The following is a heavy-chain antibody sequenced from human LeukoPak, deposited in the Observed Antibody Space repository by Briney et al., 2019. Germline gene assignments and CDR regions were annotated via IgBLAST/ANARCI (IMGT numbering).Heavy chain of an antibody. V-gene: IGHV1-69*05. CDR1: GGTFSSYA. J-gene: IGHJ4*02. Sequence: GASVKVSCKASGGTFSSYAISWVRQAPGQGLEWMGRIIPIFGTANYAQKFQGRVTITTDESTSTAYMELSSLRFEDTAVYYCARSYGAFYFDYWGQGTLVTVSS. CDR3: ARSYGAFYFDY. D-gene: IGHD1-26*01. CDR2: IIPIFGTA.